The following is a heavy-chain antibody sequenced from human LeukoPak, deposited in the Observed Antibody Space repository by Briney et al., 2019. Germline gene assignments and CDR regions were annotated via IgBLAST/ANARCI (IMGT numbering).Heavy chain of an antibody. CDR1: GYTFTSYY. CDR2: INPSGGST. V-gene: IGHV1-46*01. D-gene: IGHD3-22*01. Sequence: ASVKVSCKASGYTFTSYYMHWVRQAPGQGLEWMGIINPSGGSTSYAQKFQGRVTMTRDMSTSTVYMELSSLRSEDTAVYYCARGDDSSGYYYHAFDYWGQGTLVTVSS. CDR3: ARGDDSSGYYYHAFDY. J-gene: IGHJ4*02.